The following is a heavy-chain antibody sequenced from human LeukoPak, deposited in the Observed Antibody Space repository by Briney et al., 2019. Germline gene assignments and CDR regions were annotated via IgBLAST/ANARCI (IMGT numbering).Heavy chain of an antibody. Sequence: GGSLRLSCAASGFTFSNYGMHWVRQAPGKGLEWVALLVYDGFYKYYADSVKGRFTISRDDSRNTLYLQLSSLRAEDTAVYYCAKDLITMVRGSAMDVWGQGTTVTVSS. J-gene: IGHJ6*02. CDR3: AKDLITMVRGSAMDV. CDR1: GFTFSNYG. V-gene: IGHV3-30*18. D-gene: IGHD3-10*01. CDR2: LVYDGFYK.